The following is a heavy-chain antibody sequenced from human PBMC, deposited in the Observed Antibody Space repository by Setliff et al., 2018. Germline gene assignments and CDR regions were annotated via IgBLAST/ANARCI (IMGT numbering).Heavy chain of an antibody. CDR3: VRDDVRGYYMDV. Sequence: PGGSLRLSCAASGFTFDDYALHWVRQAPGKGLEWVSGISWDSANIDYADSVRGRFTISRDNAKNSLYLQMNSLRAEDTAVYYCVRDDVRGYYMDVWGKGTTVTVSS. CDR1: GFTFDDYA. CDR2: ISWDSANI. D-gene: IGHD3-10*02. J-gene: IGHJ6*03. V-gene: IGHV3-9*01.